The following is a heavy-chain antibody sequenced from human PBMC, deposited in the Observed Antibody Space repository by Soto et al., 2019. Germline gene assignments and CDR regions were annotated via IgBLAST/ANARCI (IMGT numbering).Heavy chain of an antibody. D-gene: IGHD1-26*01. V-gene: IGHV4-31*03. J-gene: IGHJ6*02. CDR3: ARAGGTVADINFYGLDV. CDR1: GDSISSGGSY. CDR2: TYYIGSP. Sequence: PSETLSLTCTVSGDSISSGGSYWTWIRQHPGKGLEWIGYTYYIGSPYYNPSLQSRVTISVDTSKNQVSLKLSYVTAADTAVYYCARAGGTVADINFYGLDVWGQGTTVTVSS.